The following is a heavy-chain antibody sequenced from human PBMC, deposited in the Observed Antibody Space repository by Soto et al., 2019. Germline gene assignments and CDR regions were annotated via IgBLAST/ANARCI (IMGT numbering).Heavy chain of an antibody. J-gene: IGHJ4*02. V-gene: IGHV1-18*01. CDR3: AREPKGEPNPYYFDY. Sequence: QVQLVQSGAEVKKPGASVKVSCKASGYTFTSYGISWVRQAPGQGLEWMGWISAYNGNTNYAQKLQGRVTMTTDTSTSTAYMELRSLISDDTAVYYCAREPKGEPNPYYFDYWGQGTLVTVSS. CDR1: GYTFTSYG. D-gene: IGHD3-16*01. CDR2: ISAYNGNT.